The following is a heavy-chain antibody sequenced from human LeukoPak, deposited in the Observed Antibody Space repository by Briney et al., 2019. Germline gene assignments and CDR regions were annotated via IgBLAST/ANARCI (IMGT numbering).Heavy chain of an antibody. CDR2: INWNSDSI. V-gene: IGHV3-9*01. CDR3: AINGGGDSGYGNFDY. CDR1: GFSLEDHG. Sequence: GGSLRLSCEASGFSLEDHGMNWVRQAPGKGLEWVSGINWNSDSIGYADSVKGRFTTSRDNAKNSLYLQMNSLRAEDTAFYYCAINGGGDSGYGNFDYWGQGTLVTVSS. J-gene: IGHJ4*02. D-gene: IGHD5-12*01.